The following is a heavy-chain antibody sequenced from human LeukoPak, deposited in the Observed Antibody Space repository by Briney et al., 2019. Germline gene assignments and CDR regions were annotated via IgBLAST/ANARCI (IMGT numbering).Heavy chain of an antibody. Sequence: GESLKISCKGSGYSFTSYWIGWVRQMPGKGLEWMGIIYPGDPDTRYSPSFQGQVTISADKSISTAYLQWSSLKASDTAMYYCARCGAGYPYYYYMDVWGKGTTVTVSS. CDR3: ARCGAGYPYYYYMDV. D-gene: IGHD3-9*01. V-gene: IGHV5-51*01. J-gene: IGHJ6*03. CDR2: IYPGDPDT. CDR1: GYSFTSYW.